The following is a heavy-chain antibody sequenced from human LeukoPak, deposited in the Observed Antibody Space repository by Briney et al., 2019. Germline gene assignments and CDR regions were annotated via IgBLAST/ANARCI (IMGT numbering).Heavy chain of an antibody. CDR3: ARVGMGVVIVPAVDYYYYGMDV. Sequence: GGSLRLSCAASGFTFRSYSVNWVRRTPGKGLEWVSFISSSSTTIYYADSVRGRFIISRDNPKNSVYLQMNSLRAEDTAVYYCARVGMGVVIVPAVDYYYYGMDVWGQGTTVTVSS. CDR1: GFTFRSYS. D-gene: IGHD2-2*01. CDR2: ISSSSTTI. V-gene: IGHV3-48*04. J-gene: IGHJ6*02.